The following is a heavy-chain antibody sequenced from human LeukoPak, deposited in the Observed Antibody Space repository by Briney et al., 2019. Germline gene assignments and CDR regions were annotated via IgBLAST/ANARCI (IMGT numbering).Heavy chain of an antibody. CDR2: IYYSGTT. CDR3: ARVSYLDY. Sequence: SETLSLTCTVSGGSISSYYWNWIRQPPGKGLEWIGYIYYSGTTNYNPSLKSRVSMSVDTSKNQFSLKLSSVTAADTAVYYCARVSYLDYWGQGTLVTVSS. J-gene: IGHJ4*02. V-gene: IGHV4-59*01. CDR1: GGSISSYY. D-gene: IGHD3-22*01.